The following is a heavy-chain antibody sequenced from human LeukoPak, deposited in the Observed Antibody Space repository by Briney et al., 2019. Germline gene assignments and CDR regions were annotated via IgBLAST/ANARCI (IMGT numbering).Heavy chain of an antibody. D-gene: IGHD3-16*01. V-gene: IGHV3-7*01. CDR1: GFSFSNYW. CDR2: IKKDGAEK. J-gene: IGHJ3*01. Sequence: PGGSLTLSCAGTGFSFSNYWMSWVRQPPGKGLEWLVYIKKDGAEKCYVESVKGRFTISRDNAKNSLYLQMHCLRAEDTAVYFCARSTIMMILYPDSFDVWGQGTMVTVSS. CDR3: ARSTIMMILYPDSFDV.